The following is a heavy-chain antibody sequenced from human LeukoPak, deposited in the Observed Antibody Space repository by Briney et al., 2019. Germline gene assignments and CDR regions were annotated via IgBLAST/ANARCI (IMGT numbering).Heavy chain of an antibody. J-gene: IGHJ3*02. Sequence: GGSLRLSCAASGFTFSSYAMSWVRQAPGKGLEWVSYISGSGSTIYYADSVKGRFTIFRDNAKNSLSLQMNSLRAEDTAVYYCASGSGSIWGQGTMVTVSS. V-gene: IGHV3-48*04. CDR1: GFTFSSYA. CDR2: ISGSGSTI. D-gene: IGHD3-10*01. CDR3: ASGSGSI.